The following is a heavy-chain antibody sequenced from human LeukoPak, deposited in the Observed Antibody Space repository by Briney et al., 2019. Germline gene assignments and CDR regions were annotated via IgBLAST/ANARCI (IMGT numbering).Heavy chain of an antibody. CDR1: GGSFSGYY. Sequence: KPSETLSLTCAVYGGSFSGYYWSWIRQPPGKGLEWIGNIYYSGTVNYSPSLKSRVTISVATSNNQFSLNLLFVTAADSAVYYCARGWDTGYGYYGMDVWGQGTTVTVSS. CDR2: IYYSGTV. CDR3: ARGWDTGYGYYGMDV. J-gene: IGHJ6*02. V-gene: IGHV4-59*01. D-gene: IGHD5-18*01.